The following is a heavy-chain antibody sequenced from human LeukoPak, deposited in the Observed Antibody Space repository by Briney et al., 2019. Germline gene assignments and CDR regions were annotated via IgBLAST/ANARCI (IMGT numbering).Heavy chain of an antibody. CDR3: ARDPPSSGYTSGDY. Sequence: GGSLRLSCAASGFTFSSYSMNWVRQAPGKGLEWVSSISSISSYIYYADSVKGRFTISRDNAKNSLYLQMNSLRAEDTAVYYCARDPPSSGYTSGDYWGQGTLVTVSS. V-gene: IGHV3-21*01. CDR2: ISSISSYI. D-gene: IGHD3-22*01. CDR1: GFTFSSYS. J-gene: IGHJ4*02.